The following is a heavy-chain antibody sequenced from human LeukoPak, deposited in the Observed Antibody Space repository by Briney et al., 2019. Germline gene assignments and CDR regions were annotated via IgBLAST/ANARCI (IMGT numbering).Heavy chain of an antibody. V-gene: IGHV1-2*02. CDR1: GYTFTGYY. Sequence: ASVKVSCKASGYTFTGYYMHWVRQAPGQGLEWMGWINPNSGGTNYAQKFQGRVTMTRDTSISTAYMELSRLRSDDTAVYYCARDQHGDFRSGYFPARNWFDPWGQGTLVTVSS. CDR2: INPNSGGT. CDR3: ARDQHGDFRSGYFPARNWFDP. J-gene: IGHJ5*02. D-gene: IGHD3-3*01.